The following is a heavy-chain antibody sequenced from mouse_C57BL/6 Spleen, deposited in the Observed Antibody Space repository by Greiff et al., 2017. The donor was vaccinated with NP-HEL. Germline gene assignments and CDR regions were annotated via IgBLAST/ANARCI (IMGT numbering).Heavy chain of an antibody. CDR1: GFTFSDYY. CDR3: ASYDAAMDY. Sequence: EVKVEESGGGLVQPGGSLKLSCAASGFTFSDYYMYWVRQTPEKRLEWVAYISNGGGSTYYPDTVKGRFTISRDNAKNTLYLQMSRLKSEDTAMYYCASYDAAMDYWGQGTSVTVSS. V-gene: IGHV5-12*01. J-gene: IGHJ4*01. D-gene: IGHD2-3*01. CDR2: ISNGGGST.